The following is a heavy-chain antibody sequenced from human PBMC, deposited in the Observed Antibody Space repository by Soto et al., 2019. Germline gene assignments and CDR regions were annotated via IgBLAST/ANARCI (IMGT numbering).Heavy chain of an antibody. J-gene: IGHJ4*02. CDR3: AMAAAGTIIDY. Sequence: GGSLRLSCAASGFTFSSYGMHWVRQAPGKGLEWVAVISYDGSNKYYADSVKGRFTISRDNSKNTLYLQMNSLRAEDTAVYYCAMAAAGTIIDYRGQGTLVTVSS. CDR1: GFTFSSYG. V-gene: IGHV3-30*03. D-gene: IGHD6-13*01. CDR2: ISYDGSNK.